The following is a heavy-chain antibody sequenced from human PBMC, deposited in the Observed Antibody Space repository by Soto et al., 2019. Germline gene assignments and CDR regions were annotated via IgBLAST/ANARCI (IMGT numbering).Heavy chain of an antibody. Sequence: QVQLVQSGAEVKKPGASVKDSCKASGYTFTSYAMHWVRQAPGQRLEWMGWINAGNGNTKYSQKFQGRVTITRDTSASTAYMELSSLRSEDTAVYYCASSSGSYWQLDYWGQGTLVTVSS. D-gene: IGHD1-26*01. J-gene: IGHJ4*02. CDR3: ASSSGSYWQLDY. V-gene: IGHV1-3*01. CDR2: INAGNGNT. CDR1: GYTFTSYA.